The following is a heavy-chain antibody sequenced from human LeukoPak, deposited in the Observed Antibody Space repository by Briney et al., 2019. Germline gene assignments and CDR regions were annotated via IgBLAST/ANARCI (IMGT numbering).Heavy chain of an antibody. V-gene: IGHV3-74*01. CDR2: IKSDGSST. CDR1: GFTFSSYG. CDR3: ARDYYYYYMDV. J-gene: IGHJ6*03. Sequence: GGSLRLSCAASGFTFSSYGMSWVRQAPGKGLVWVSRIKSDGSSTSYADSVKGRFTISRDNAKNTLYLQMNSLRAEDTAVYYCARDYYYYYMDVWGKGTTVTVSS.